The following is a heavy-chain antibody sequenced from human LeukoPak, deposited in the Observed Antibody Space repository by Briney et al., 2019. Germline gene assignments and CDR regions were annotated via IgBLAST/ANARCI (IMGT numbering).Heavy chain of an antibody. D-gene: IGHD6-19*01. J-gene: IGHJ1*01. CDR1: GGSISSSNW. V-gene: IGHV4-4*02. CDR3: ARVYSSGSRAFQH. Sequence: SGTLSLTCAVSGGSISSSNWWSWVRQPPGKGLEWVGEIYHSGSTNYNPSLKSRVTISVDKSKNQFSLKLSSVTAADTAVYYCARVYSSGSRAFQHWGQGTLVTVSS. CDR2: IYHSGST.